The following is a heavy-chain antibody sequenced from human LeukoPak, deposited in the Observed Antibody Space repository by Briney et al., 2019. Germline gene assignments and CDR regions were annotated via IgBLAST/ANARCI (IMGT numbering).Heavy chain of an antibody. D-gene: IGHD1-1*01. CDR1: GYTFTSYG. J-gene: IGHJ4*02. V-gene: IGHV1-18*01. CDR3: ARTPRLEPVTLVDY. CDR2: ISAYNGNI. Sequence: ASVKVSCKASGYTFTSYGISWVRQAPGQGLEWMGWISAYNGNINYAQKFQGRVTMTTDTSTSTAYMELSRLRSDDTAVYYCARTPRLEPVTLVDYWGQGTLVTVSS.